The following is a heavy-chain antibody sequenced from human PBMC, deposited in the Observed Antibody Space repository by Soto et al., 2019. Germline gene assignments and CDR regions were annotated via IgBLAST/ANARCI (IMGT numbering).Heavy chain of an antibody. CDR2: IYYSGST. D-gene: IGHD3-9*01. CDR3: VRVGAYYDILTGYYWFDP. V-gene: IGHV4-30-4*01. CDR1: GGSISSGDYY. J-gene: IGHJ5*02. Sequence: SETLSLTCTVSGGSISSGDYYWSWIRQPPGKGLEWIGYIYYSGSTYYNPSLKSRVTISVDTSKNQFSLKLSSVTAADTAVYYCVRVGAYYDILTGYYWFDPWGQGTLVTVSS.